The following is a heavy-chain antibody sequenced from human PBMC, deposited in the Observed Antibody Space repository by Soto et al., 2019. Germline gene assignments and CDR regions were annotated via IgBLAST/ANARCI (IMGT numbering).Heavy chain of an antibody. Sequence: SETLSLTCTVSGGSISSYYWSWIRQPPGKGLEWIGYIYYSGSTNYNPSLKSRVTISVDTSKNQFSLKLSSVTAADTAVYYCARVFSWDYVWGSRQYYFDYWGQGTLVTVSS. CDR1: GGSISSYY. D-gene: IGHD3-16*01. V-gene: IGHV4-59*01. CDR2: IYYSGST. CDR3: ARVFSWDYVWGSRQYYFDY. J-gene: IGHJ4*02.